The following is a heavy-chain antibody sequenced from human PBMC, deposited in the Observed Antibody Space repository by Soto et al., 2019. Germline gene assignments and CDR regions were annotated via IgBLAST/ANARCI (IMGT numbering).Heavy chain of an antibody. CDR3: ARERGYDFWEGPLDYYYGMDV. CDR1: GFTFSSYA. CDR2: ISYDGSNK. D-gene: IGHD3-3*01. Sequence: QVQLVESGGGVVQPGRSLRLSCAASGFTFSSYAMHWVRQAPGKGLEWVAVISYDGSNKYYADSVKGRFTSSRDNSKNTLYLQMNSLRAEDTAVYYCARERGYDFWEGPLDYYYGMDVWGQGTTVTVSS. J-gene: IGHJ6*02. V-gene: IGHV3-30-3*01.